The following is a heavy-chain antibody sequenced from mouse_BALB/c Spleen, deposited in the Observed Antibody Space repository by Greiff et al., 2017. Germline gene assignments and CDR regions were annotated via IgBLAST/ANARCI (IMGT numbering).Heavy chain of an antibody. Sequence: EVMLVESGGGLVKPGGSLKLSCAASGFTFSDYYMYWVRQTPEKRLEWVATISDGGSYTYYPDSVKGRFTISRDNAKNNLYLQMSSLKSEDTAMYYCASDYYGSSLFAYWGQGTLVTVSA. V-gene: IGHV5-4*02. CDR2: ISDGGSYT. CDR3: ASDYYGSSLFAY. CDR1: GFTFSDYY. J-gene: IGHJ3*01. D-gene: IGHD1-1*01.